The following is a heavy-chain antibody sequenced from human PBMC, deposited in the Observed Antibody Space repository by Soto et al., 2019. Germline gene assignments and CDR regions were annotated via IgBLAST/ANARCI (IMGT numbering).Heavy chain of an antibody. CDR1: GFTFSGYS. CDR2: ISTDGSIT. D-gene: IGHD2-8*01. CDR3: ARDTNGLHY. J-gene: IGHJ4*02. Sequence: SLRLSCAASGFTFSGYSMNWVRQAPGKGLVWVSRISTDGSITYYADSVKGRFTVSRDNAKNTLYLQMNSLRVDDTAVYYCARDTNGLHYWGQGTLVTVSS. V-gene: IGHV3-74*01.